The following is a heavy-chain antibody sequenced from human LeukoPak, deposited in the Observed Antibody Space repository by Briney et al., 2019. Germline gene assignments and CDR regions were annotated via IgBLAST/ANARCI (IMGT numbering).Heavy chain of an antibody. CDR3: ARVGYCSGGSCYHSYYFDY. D-gene: IGHD2-15*01. CDR2: ISSSGSTI. V-gene: IGHV3-48*03. Sequence: QPGGSLRLSCAASGFTFSNYEMNWVRQAPGKGLEWVSYISSSGSTIYYADSVKGRFTISRDNAKNSLYLQMNSLRAEDTAVYYCARVGYCSGGSCYHSYYFDYWGQGTLVTVSS. J-gene: IGHJ4*02. CDR1: GFTFSNYE.